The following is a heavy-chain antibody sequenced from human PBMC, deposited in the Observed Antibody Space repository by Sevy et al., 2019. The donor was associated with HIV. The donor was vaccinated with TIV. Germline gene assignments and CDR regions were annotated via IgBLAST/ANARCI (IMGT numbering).Heavy chain of an antibody. D-gene: IGHD5-12*01. Sequence: ASLKVSCKASGGTFSSSGISWVRQAPGQGLEWMGGIMPVLRRADYAQKFQGRVTITADESTSTVYMELNSLRSEDTAVYYCTRGGGIGYYYFHYWGQGTLVTVSS. CDR3: TRGGGIGYYYFHY. V-gene: IGHV1-69*01. CDR1: GGTFSSSG. J-gene: IGHJ4*02. CDR2: IMPVLRRA.